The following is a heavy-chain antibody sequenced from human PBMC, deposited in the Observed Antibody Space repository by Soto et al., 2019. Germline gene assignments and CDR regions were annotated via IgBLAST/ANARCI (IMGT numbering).Heavy chain of an antibody. D-gene: IGHD3-22*01. CDR3: ARMSSGNYYAPVFS. V-gene: IGHV3-11*01. Sequence: QVQLVESGGGLVKTSGSLSIACAASGFTFSYYYMSWVRQAPGKGLEWVSYISSSGNTIYYAASVKGRFTISRDNAKNSAYLQVNSLRAEDTALYFCARMSSGNYYAPVFSWGQGTLVTVS. J-gene: IGHJ4*02. CDR2: ISSSGNTI. CDR1: GFTFSYYY.